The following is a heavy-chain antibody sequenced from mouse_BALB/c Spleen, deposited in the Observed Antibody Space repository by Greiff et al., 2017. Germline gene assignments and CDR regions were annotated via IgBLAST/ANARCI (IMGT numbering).Heavy chain of an antibody. V-gene: IGHV1-82*01. D-gene: IGHD2-4*01. Sequence: VQLQQSGPELVKPGASVKISCKASGYAFSSSWMNWVKQRPGQGLEWIGRIYPGDGDTNYNEKFKSKATLTVDKSSSTAYMQLSSLTSEDSAVYYCARAGITYYFDYWGQGTTLTVSS. J-gene: IGHJ2*01. CDR3: ARAGITYYFDY. CDR2: IYPGDGDT. CDR1: GYAFSSSW.